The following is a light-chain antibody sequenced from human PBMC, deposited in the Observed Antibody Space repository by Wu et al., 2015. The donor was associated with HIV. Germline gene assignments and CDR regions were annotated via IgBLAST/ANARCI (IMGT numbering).Light chain of an antibody. Sequence: AWYQQREPWPRRPQGSSIYGASTRATDIPARFSGSGSGTEFTLTISSMQSEDFAVYYXQHYDNWQTFGQGTRVEVK. CDR2: GAS. CDR3: QHYDNWQT. J-gene: IGKJ1*01. V-gene: IGKV3-15*01.